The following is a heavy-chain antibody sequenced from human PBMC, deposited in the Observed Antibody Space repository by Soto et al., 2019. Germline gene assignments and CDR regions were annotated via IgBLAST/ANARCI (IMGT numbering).Heavy chain of an antibody. Sequence: QVQLVESGGGVVQPGRSLRLSCAASGFTFSDYGMHWVRQAPGKGLEWLAVISYDGSSKYYADSVKGRFTISRDNSKTTLYLQMSSLRTEDTAVYSCAKDTSRVGSTRGPFDCWGQGTLVTVSS. D-gene: IGHD1-26*01. V-gene: IGHV3-30*18. CDR1: GFTFSDYG. CDR3: AKDTSRVGSTRGPFDC. J-gene: IGHJ4*02. CDR2: ISYDGSSK.